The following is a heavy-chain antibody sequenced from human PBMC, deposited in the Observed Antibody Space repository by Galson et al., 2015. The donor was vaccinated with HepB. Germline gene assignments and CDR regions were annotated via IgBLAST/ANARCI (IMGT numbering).Heavy chain of an antibody. Sequence: QSGAEVKKPGESLEVSCKASGYTFPSYWIVWVRQMPGKGLEWMGIIYPGDLDIRYSPSFEHQVTISADRSITTAYLQWTRLKASDTAMYYRARLKAYRSGSKTIDYWGQGTLVTVSS. CDR3: ARLKAYRSGSKTIDY. D-gene: IGHD6-25*01. CDR2: IYPGDLDI. CDR1: GYTFPSYW. J-gene: IGHJ4*02. V-gene: IGHV5-51*01.